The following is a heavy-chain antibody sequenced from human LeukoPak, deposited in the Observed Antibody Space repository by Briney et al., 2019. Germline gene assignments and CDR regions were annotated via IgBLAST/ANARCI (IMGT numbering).Heavy chain of an antibody. CDR2: IKQDGSEK. Sequence: GGSLRLSCAASGFTFSSYWMSWVRQAPGKGLEWVANIKQDGSEKYYVDSVKGRFTISRDNAKNSLYLQMNSLRAEDTAVYYCARDPLLDIVVVPAANDWGQGTLVTVSS. D-gene: IGHD2-2*01. CDR3: ARDPLLDIVVVPAAND. J-gene: IGHJ4*02. CDR1: GFTFSSYW. V-gene: IGHV3-7*01.